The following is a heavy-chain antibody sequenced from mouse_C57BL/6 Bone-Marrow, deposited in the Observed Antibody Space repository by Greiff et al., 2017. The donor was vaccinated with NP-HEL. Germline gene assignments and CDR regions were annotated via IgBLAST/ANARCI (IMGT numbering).Heavy chain of an antibody. CDR3: ARLYYYGSNDY. CDR1: GFTFSSYG. D-gene: IGHD1-1*01. V-gene: IGHV5-6*01. Sequence: EVQLVESGGDLVKPGGSLKLSCAASGFTFSSYGMSWVRQTPDKRLEWVATISSGGSYTYYPDSVKGRFTISRDNAKNTLYLQMSSLKSEDTAMYYCARLYYYGSNDYWGQGTTLTVSS. CDR2: ISSGGSYT. J-gene: IGHJ2*01.